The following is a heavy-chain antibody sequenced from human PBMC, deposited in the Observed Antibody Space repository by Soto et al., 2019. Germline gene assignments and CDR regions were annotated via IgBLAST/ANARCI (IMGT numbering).Heavy chain of an antibody. CDR2: IYHSGST. CDR3: ARYSYWYSSSSRGWFDP. CDR1: GGSISSGFYS. Sequence: SDTLSLTCAFSGGSISSGFYSLRWIRQPPGKGLEWIGYIYHSGSTYYNPSLKSRVTISVDRSKNQFSLKLSSVTAADTAVYYCARYSYWYSSSSRGWFDPWGQGTLVTVSS. V-gene: IGHV4-30-2*01. D-gene: IGHD6-6*01. J-gene: IGHJ5*02.